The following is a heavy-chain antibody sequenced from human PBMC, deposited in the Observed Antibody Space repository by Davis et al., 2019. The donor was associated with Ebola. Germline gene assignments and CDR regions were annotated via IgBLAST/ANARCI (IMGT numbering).Heavy chain of an antibody. J-gene: IGHJ2*01. CDR2: INAGNGNT. CDR1: GYTFTSYA. V-gene: IGHV1-3*01. D-gene: IGHD6-19*01. Sequence: AASVKVSCKASGYTFTSYAMHWVRQAPGQRLEWMGWINAGNGNTKYSQKFQGRVTITRDTSASTAYMELSSLRSEDTAVYYCARGRRREQWLVQMYFDLWGRGTLVTVSS. CDR3: ARGRRREQWLVQMYFDL.